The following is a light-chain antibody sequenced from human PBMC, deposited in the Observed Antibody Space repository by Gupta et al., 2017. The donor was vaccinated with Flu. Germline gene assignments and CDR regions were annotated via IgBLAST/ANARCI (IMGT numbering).Light chain of an antibody. J-gene: IGKJ2*01. CDR3: QQRNNCPRT. CDR1: QSVSSY. CDR2: DAS. V-gene: IGKV3-11*01. Sequence: PDTLSLSPGERATLSCRASQSVSSYLAWYQQKPGQAPRLLIYDASNRATGFPARFSGSGSGTEFILTISSREPEEFAVYYCQQRNNCPRTFGQGTKLDIK.